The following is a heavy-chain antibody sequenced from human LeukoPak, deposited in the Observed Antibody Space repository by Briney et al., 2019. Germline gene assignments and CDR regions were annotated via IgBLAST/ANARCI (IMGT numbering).Heavy chain of an antibody. D-gene: IGHD3-10*01. CDR1: GGSFSGYY. Sequence: SETLSLTCAVYGGSFSGYYWSWIRQPPGKGLEWIGEINHSGSTNYNPSLKSRVTISVDTSKNQFSLKLSSVTAADTAVYYCARVLTILAYCFDYWGQGTLVTVSS. CDR2: INHSGST. V-gene: IGHV4-34*01. J-gene: IGHJ4*02. CDR3: ARVLTILAYCFDY.